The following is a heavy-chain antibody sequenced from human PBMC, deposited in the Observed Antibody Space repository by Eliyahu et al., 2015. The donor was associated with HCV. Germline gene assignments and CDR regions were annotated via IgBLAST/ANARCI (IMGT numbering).Heavy chain of an antibody. CDR2: ISRSSSTI. Sequence: QVQLVESGGGLVKPGGSLRLSCAXSGXXFSDYSMSWIRQAPGKGLEWVSYISRSSSTIYYADSVKGRFTISRDNAKNSLYLQMSTLTAEDTAVYYCARDRGSGNFRSDYWGQGTLVTVSS. D-gene: IGHD3-10*01. V-gene: IGHV3-11*01. CDR3: ARDRGSGNFRSDY. J-gene: IGHJ4*02. CDR1: GXXFSDYS.